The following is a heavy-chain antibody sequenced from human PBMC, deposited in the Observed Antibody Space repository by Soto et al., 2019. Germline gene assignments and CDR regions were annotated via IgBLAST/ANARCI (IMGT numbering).Heavy chain of an antibody. J-gene: IGHJ4*02. CDR1: GGSFSGYY. D-gene: IGHD3-16*01. CDR2: INHSGST. Sequence: TSETLSLTCAVYGGSFSGYYWSWIRQPPGKGLEWIGEINHSGSTNYNPSLKSRVTISVDTSKNQFSLKLSSVTAADTAVYYCARGTPPYDYIWGRHFDYWGQGTLVTVS. CDR3: ARGTPPYDYIWGRHFDY. V-gene: IGHV4-34*01.